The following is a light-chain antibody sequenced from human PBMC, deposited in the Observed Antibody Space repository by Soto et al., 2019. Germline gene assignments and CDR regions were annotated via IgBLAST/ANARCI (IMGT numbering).Light chain of an antibody. Sequence: DIQMTQSPSSLSASVGDRVTITCQAIHDISNYLNWYQQKPGKAPKLLIYDASNLETGVPSRFSGSGSGTDFTFTISSLQPEDIATYYCQHYDNLPYTFGQGTKLEIK. V-gene: IGKV1-33*01. CDR1: HDISNY. CDR3: QHYDNLPYT. J-gene: IGKJ2*01. CDR2: DAS.